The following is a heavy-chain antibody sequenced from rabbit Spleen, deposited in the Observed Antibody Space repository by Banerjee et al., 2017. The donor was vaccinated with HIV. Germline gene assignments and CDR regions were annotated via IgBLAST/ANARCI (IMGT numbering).Heavy chain of an antibody. CDR1: GFSFSGSYW. V-gene: IGHV1S45*01. CDR3: ARDLDDVIGWNFGW. D-gene: IGHD4-1*01. J-gene: IGHJ4*01. Sequence: QEQLEESGGGLVQPEGSLTLTCTASGFSFSGSYWICWVRQAPGKGLEWIACIYTGSSGSTYVASWAKGRFTISKTSSTTVTLRMTSLTAADTATYFCARDLDDVIGWNFGWWGQGTLVTVS. CDR2: IYTGSSGST.